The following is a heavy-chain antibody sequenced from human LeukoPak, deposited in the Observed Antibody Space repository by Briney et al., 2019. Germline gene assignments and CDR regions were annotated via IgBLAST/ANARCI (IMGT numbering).Heavy chain of an antibody. CDR1: GFIFSRFW. J-gene: IGHJ4*02. CDR2: INQDGSEK. CDR3: ARVAIGAAADIDY. D-gene: IGHD6-13*01. Sequence: GGSLRLSCAASGFIFSRFWMNWVRQAPGKGLEWVANINQDGSEKYYVDSVKGRFTISRDNAKNSLYLQMNSLRAEDTAVYYCARVAIGAAADIDYWGQGTLVTVSS. V-gene: IGHV3-7*01.